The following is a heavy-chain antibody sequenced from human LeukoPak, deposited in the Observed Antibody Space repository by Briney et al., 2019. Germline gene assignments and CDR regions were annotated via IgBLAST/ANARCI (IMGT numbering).Heavy chain of an antibody. Sequence: GSLRLSCAASGFTFSSYSMNWVRQAPGKGLEWVSYISSSSSTIYYADSVKGRFTISRDNAKNSLYLQMNSLRDEDTAVYYCARERHSSSWYGRFQHWGQGTLVTVSS. CDR2: ISSSSSTI. CDR3: ARERHSSSWYGRFQH. J-gene: IGHJ1*01. CDR1: GFTFSSYS. D-gene: IGHD6-13*01. V-gene: IGHV3-48*02.